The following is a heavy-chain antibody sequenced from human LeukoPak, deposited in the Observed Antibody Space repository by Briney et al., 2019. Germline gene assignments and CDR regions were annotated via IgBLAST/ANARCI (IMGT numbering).Heavy chain of an antibody. Sequence: RXXXXASGXXFSDYXXXXIRQXPGXXXEXXSYXSSSGSTIYYADSVKGRFTVSRDNSKNTLYLQMASLRTEDTAVYYCAKDPVAGTKGGGADFDYWGQGTLVTVSS. CDR1: GXXFSDYX. J-gene: IGHJ4*02. CDR2: XSSSGSTI. CDR3: AKDPVAGTKGGGADFDY. D-gene: IGHD6-19*01. V-gene: IGHV3-11*04.